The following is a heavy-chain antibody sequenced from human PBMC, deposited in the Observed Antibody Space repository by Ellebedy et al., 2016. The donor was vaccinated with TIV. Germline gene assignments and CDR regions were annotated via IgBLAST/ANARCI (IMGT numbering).Heavy chain of an antibody. CDR1: GFNLNTYS. Sequence: PGGSLRLSCVASGFNLNTYSMNWVRQAPGKGLEWVANIKSDGSEEYYVDSVKGRFTISRDNAKNSLFLQMNNLRAEDTAVYYCARMTRSAYYGTDYWGQGTLVTVSS. CDR2: IKSDGSEE. J-gene: IGHJ4*02. CDR3: ARMTRSAYYGTDY. D-gene: IGHD1-26*01. V-gene: IGHV3-7*01.